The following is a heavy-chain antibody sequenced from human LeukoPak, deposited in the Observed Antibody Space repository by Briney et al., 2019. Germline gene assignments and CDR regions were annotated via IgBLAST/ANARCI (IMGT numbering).Heavy chain of an antibody. J-gene: IGHJ4*02. CDR2: IIPIFGTA. Sequence: GASVKVSCKASGYTFTGYYMHWVRQAPGQGLEWMGGIIPIFGTANYAQKFQGRVTITADESTSTAYMELSSLRSEDTAVYYCATSRSSRYYFDYWGQGTLVTVSS. V-gene: IGHV1-69*13. D-gene: IGHD6-13*01. CDR1: GYTFTGYY. CDR3: ATSRSSRYYFDY.